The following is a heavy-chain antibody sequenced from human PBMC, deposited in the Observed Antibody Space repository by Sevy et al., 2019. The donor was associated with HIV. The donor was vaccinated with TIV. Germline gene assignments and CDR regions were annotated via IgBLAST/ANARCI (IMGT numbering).Heavy chain of an antibody. CDR2: IRSKANSYAT. D-gene: IGHD2-2*01. CDR3: TTGRHLGYCSSTSCYVFDY. J-gene: IGHJ4*02. Sequence: GGSLRLSCAASGFTFSGSAMHWVRQASGKGLEWVGRIRSKANSYATAYAASVKGTFTISRYNSKNTAHLQMNSLKTEDTDVYYCTTGRHLGYCSSTSCYVFDYWGQGTLVTVSS. CDR1: GFTFSGSA. V-gene: IGHV3-73*01.